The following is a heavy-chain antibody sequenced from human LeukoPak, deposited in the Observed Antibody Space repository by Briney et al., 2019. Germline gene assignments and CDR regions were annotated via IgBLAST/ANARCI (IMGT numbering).Heavy chain of an antibody. CDR3: ARTRHGDYDTFDY. D-gene: IGHD4-17*01. Sequence: GESLKISCKGSGYSFPNYWIGWVRQMPGKGLEWMGIIYPGDSDTRYSPSFQGQVTISADKSISTAYLQWSSLKASDTAMYYCARTRHGDYDTFDYWGQGTLVTVSS. CDR2: IYPGDSDT. V-gene: IGHV5-51*01. CDR1: GYSFPNYW. J-gene: IGHJ4*02.